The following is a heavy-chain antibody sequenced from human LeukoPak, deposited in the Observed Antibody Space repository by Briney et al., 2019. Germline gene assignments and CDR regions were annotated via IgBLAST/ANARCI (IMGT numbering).Heavy chain of an antibody. V-gene: IGHV4-59*12. Sequence: SESLSLTCTVSGGSISRYYWSWIRQPPGNGLEWIGYIYYSGSTNYNPSLKSRVTISVDKSKNQFSLKLSSVTAADTAVYYCASGGNGPLYYFDYWGQGTLVTVSS. CDR2: IYYSGST. D-gene: IGHD4-23*01. CDR3: ASGGNGPLYYFDY. J-gene: IGHJ4*02. CDR1: GGSISRYY.